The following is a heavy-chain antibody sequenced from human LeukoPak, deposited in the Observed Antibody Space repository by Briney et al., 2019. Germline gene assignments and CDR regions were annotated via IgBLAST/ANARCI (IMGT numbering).Heavy chain of an antibody. V-gene: IGHV1-69*13. CDR3: ATNGYDSSGSAFDY. CDR1: GGTFSSYA. Sequence: SVKVSCKASGGTFSSYAISWVRQAPGQGLEWMGGIIPIFGTANYAQKFQGRVTITADESTSTAYMELSSLRSEDTAVYYCATNGYDSSGSAFDYWGQGTLVTVSS. J-gene: IGHJ4*02. D-gene: IGHD3-22*01. CDR2: IIPIFGTA.